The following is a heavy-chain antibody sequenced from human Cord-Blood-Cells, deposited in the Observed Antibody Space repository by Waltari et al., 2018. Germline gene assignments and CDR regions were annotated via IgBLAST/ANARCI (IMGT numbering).Heavy chain of an antibody. CDR2: ISWNSGSI. D-gene: IGHD6-6*01. CDR3: AKGYSSSSTFDY. J-gene: IGHJ4*02. V-gene: IGHV3-9*01. CDR1: GFTFDDYA. Sequence: EVQLVESGGGLVQPGRFLRLSCAASGFTFDDYAMHWVRQAPGKGLEWVSGISWNSGSIGYADSVKGRFTISRDNAKNSLYLQMNSLRAEDTALYFCAKGYSSSSTFDYWGQGTLVTVSS.